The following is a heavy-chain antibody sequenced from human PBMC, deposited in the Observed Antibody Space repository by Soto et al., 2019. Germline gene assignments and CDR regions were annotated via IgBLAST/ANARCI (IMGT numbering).Heavy chain of an antibody. V-gene: IGHV1-3*01. Sequence: ASLKVSCKASGYTFTSYAMHWVRQAPGQRLEWMGWINAGNGNTKYSQKFQGRVTITRDTSASTAYMELSSLRSEDTAVYYCARSLPTGSQLERRRVFDPWGQGTLVTVS. CDR2: INAGNGNT. D-gene: IGHD1-1*01. J-gene: IGHJ5*02. CDR3: ARSLPTGSQLERRRVFDP. CDR1: GYTFTSYA.